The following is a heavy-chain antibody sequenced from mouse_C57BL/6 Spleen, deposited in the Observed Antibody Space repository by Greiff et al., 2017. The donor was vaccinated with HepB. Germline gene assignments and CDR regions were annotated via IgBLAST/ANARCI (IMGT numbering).Heavy chain of an antibody. V-gene: IGHV5-16*01. CDR3: ARDRSSYVYWYCDV. CDR1: GFTFSDYY. D-gene: IGHD1-1*01. Sequence: EVQVVESEGGLVQPGSSMKLSCTASGFTFSDYYMAWVRQVPEKGLEWVANINYDGSSTYYLDSLKSRFIISRDNAKNILYLQMSSLKSEDTATYYCARDRSSYVYWYCDVWGTGTTVTVSS. CDR2: INYDGSST. J-gene: IGHJ1*03.